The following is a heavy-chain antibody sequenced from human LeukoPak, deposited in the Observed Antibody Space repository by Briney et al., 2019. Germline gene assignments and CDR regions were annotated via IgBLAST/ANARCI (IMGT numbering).Heavy chain of an antibody. CDR1: GYTFTTYY. V-gene: IGHV1-46*01. CDR3: ARVLGYSNRSALQH. Sequence: ASVKVSCKASGYTFTTYYMHWVRQAPGQGLEWMGIINPSGGSTSYPQKFQGRVTMTRDTSTSTVYMELRSLRSEDTAIYYCARVLGYSNRSALQHWGQGTLVTVSP. D-gene: IGHD6-13*01. CDR2: INPSGGST. J-gene: IGHJ1*01.